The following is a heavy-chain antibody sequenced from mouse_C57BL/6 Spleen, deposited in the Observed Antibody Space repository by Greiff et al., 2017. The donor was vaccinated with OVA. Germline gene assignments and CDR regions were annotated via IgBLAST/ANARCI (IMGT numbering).Heavy chain of an antibody. CDR2: IDPSDSYT. CDR3: ARRYGSSYGYWYFEV. V-gene: IGHV1-69*01. Sequence: QVQLQQPGAELVMPGASVKLSCKASGYTFTSYWMHWVKQRPGQGLEWIGEIDPSDSYTNYNQKFKGKSTLTVDKSSSTAYMQLSSLTSEDSAVYYCARRYGSSYGYWYFEVWGTGTTVTVSS. D-gene: IGHD1-1*01. J-gene: IGHJ1*03. CDR1: GYTFTSYW.